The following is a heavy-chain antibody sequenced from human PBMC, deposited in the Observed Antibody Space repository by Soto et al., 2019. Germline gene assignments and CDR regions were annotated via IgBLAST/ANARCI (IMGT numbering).Heavy chain of an antibody. J-gene: IGHJ4*02. CDR1: GGTFSSYA. Sequence: QVQLVQSGAEVKKPGSSVKVSCKASGGTFSSYAISWVRQAPGQGREWMGGLIPIFGTANYAQKFQGRVTITADESTGTAYMELSSLRSEDTAVYDCAREDGYSSFFDYWGQGTLVTVCS. V-gene: IGHV1-69*01. CDR2: LIPIFGTA. CDR3: AREDGYSSFFDY. D-gene: IGHD2-15*01.